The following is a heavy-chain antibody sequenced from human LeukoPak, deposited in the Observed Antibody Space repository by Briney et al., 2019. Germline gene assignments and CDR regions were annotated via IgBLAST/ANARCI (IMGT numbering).Heavy chain of an antibody. Sequence: SETLSLTCTVSGGSISSYYWSWIRQPPGKGLEWIGYIYYSGSTNYNPSLKSRVTISVDTSKNQFSLKLSSVTAADTAVYYCARGYDFWSGYYLYFDYWGQGTLVTVS. V-gene: IGHV4-59*01. D-gene: IGHD3-3*01. CDR1: GGSISSYY. CDR2: IYYSGST. J-gene: IGHJ4*02. CDR3: ARGYDFWSGYYLYFDY.